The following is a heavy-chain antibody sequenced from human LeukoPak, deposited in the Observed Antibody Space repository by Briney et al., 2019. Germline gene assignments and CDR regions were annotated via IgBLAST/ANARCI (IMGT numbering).Heavy chain of an antibody. CDR2: INHSGST. J-gene: IGHJ4*02. CDR3: ARVLGGDRRGWFDY. D-gene: IGHD4-17*01. CDR1: GGSFSGYY. Sequence: SETLSLTCAVYGGSFSGYYWSWIRQPPGKGLEWIGEINHSGSTNYNPSLKSRVTISVDTSKNQFSLKLSSVTAADTAVYYCARVLGGDRRGWFDYWGQGTLVTVSS. V-gene: IGHV4-34*01.